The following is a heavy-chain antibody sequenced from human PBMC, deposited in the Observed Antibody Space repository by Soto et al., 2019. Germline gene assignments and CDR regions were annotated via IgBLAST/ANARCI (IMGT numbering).Heavy chain of an antibody. J-gene: IGHJ4*02. Sequence: ASVKVSCKASGFTFRGDLITWVRPAPGQRPEWMGWVRVYNGDTNYAEKFRDRVTMTADTSTSTAYMELRSLRSDDTATYYCTRAGFNEYGYFDYWGQGTLVTVS. CDR1: GFTFRGDL. CDR2: VRVYNGDT. D-gene: IGHD6-6*01. CDR3: TRAGFNEYGYFDY. V-gene: IGHV1-18*04.